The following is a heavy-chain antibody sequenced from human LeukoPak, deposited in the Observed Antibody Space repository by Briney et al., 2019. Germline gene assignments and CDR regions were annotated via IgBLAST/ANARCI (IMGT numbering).Heavy chain of an antibody. CDR2: IYYSGST. CDR3: ASSGRIQLWFPYYFDY. CDR1: GGSISSGGYY. D-gene: IGHD5-18*01. V-gene: IGHV4-31*03. Sequence: SETLSLTCTVSGGSISSGGYYWSWIRQHPGKGLEWIGYIYYSGSTYYNPSLKSRVTISVDTSKNQFSLKLSSVTAVDTAVYYCASSGRIQLWFPYYFDYWGQGTLVTVSS. J-gene: IGHJ4*02.